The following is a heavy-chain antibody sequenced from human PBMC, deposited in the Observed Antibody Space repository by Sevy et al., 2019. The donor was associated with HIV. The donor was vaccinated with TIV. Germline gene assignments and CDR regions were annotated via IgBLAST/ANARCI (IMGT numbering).Heavy chain of an antibody. CDR2: VSDSGGAT. D-gene: IGHD3-10*01. Sequence: GGSLRLSCGASGFTFSSYAMSWVRQAPGKGLEWVSTVSDSGGATYYADSVKGRFTISRDNAKNTLYLQMNSLRAEDTAVYYGASQYYYGSGSSYYYYGMDVWGQGTTVTVSS. CDR3: ASQYYYGSGSSYYYYGMDV. CDR1: GFTFSSYA. J-gene: IGHJ6*02. V-gene: IGHV3-23*01.